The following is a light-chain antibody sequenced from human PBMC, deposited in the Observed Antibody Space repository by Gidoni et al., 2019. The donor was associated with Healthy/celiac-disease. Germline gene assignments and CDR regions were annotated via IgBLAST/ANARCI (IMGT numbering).Light chain of an antibody. CDR1: SSDVGGYNY. V-gene: IGLV2-14*03. CDR3: SSYTSSSTLV. CDR2: YVS. J-gene: IGLJ2*01. Sequence: QSALTQPASVSGSPGQSITISCTGTSSDVGGYNYVSWYQQQPGKAPKLMIYYVSNRPSGVSNRFSGSKSGNTASLTISGLQAEDEADYYCSSYTSSSTLVFGGGTKLTVL.